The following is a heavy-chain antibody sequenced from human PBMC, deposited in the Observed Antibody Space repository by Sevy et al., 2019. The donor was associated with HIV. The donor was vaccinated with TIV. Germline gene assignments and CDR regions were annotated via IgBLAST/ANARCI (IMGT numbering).Heavy chain of an antibody. Sequence: GGSLRLSCAASGFIVSSNYMSWVRQAPGKGLEWVAVISSGGSTYYADSVKGRFTISRDNSKNTLYLQMNSLRAEDTAVYYCARDRNTAMVIGMDVWGQGTTVTVSS. CDR2: ISSGGST. V-gene: IGHV3-53*01. CDR1: GFIVSSNY. J-gene: IGHJ6*02. D-gene: IGHD5-18*01. CDR3: ARDRNTAMVIGMDV.